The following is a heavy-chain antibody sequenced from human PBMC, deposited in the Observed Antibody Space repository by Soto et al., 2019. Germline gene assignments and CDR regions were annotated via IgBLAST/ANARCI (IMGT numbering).Heavy chain of an antibody. CDR1: GGSISSSSYY. J-gene: IGHJ5*02. CDR2: IYYSGST. D-gene: IGHD3-10*01. Sequence: PSETLSLTCTAPGGSISSSSYYWGWIRQPPGKGLEWIGSIYYSGSTYYNPSLKSRVTISVDTSKNQFSLKLSSVTAADTAVYYCARHRGPMVRGVITNWFDPWGQGTLVTVSS. CDR3: ARHRGPMVRGVITNWFDP. V-gene: IGHV4-39*01.